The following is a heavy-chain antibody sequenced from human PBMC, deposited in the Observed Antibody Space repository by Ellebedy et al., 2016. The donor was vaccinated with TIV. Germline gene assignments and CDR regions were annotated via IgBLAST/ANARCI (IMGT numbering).Heavy chain of an antibody. CDR2: VNYRGTT. CDR3: ARDYEYGGSLRWFDP. D-gene: IGHD4-23*01. Sequence: SETLSLXXTVSGGSISSSYWSWIRQPPGKGLEWIGYVNYRGTTNYNPSLKSRVTVSVDTSNNQFSLKLSSVTAADAAVYYCARDYEYGGSLRWFDPWGQGTLVTVSS. V-gene: IGHV4-59*01. CDR1: GGSISSSY. J-gene: IGHJ5*02.